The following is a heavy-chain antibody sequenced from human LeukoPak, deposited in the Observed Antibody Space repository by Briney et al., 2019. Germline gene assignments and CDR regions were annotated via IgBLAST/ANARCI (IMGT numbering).Heavy chain of an antibody. D-gene: IGHD3-3*01. J-gene: IGHJ4*02. CDR3: ARVGGYDFWSGSPTYYFDY. CDR2: MNPNSGNT. Sequence: ASVKVSCKASGYTFTSYNINWVRQATGQGLEWMGWMNPNSGNTGYAQKSQGRVTMTRNTSISTAYMELSSLRSEDTAVYYCARVGGYDFWSGSPTYYFDYWGQGTLVTVSS. V-gene: IGHV1-8*01. CDR1: GYTFTSYN.